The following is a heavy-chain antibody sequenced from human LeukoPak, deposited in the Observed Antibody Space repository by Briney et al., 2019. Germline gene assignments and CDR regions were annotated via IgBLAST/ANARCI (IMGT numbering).Heavy chain of an antibody. V-gene: IGHV1-2*06. J-gene: IGHJ6*03. Sequence: ASVKVSCKASGYTFTGYYMHWVRQAPGQGLEWMGRINPNSGGTNYAQKFQGRVTMTRDTSISTAYMELSRLRSDDTAVYYCARAGDDFWSGNPTSTKKKPVYHYYYMDVWGKGTTVTVSS. CDR3: ARAGDDFWSGNPTSTKKKPVYHYYYMDV. CDR2: INPNSGGT. CDR1: GYTFTGYY. D-gene: IGHD3-3*01.